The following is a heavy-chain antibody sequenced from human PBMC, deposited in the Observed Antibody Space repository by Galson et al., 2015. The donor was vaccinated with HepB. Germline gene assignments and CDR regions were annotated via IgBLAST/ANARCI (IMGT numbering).Heavy chain of an antibody. CDR3: TRACYDSSGYTMGFDY. V-gene: IGHV3-49*03. D-gene: IGHD3-22*01. CDR2: IRSKVYSGTT. Sequence: SLRLSCAVSGFTFGDYAMSWFRQAPGKGLEWVGFIRSKVYSGTTEYAASVKGRFTTSTDDSKSIAYLQMNSLKSEDTAVYYCTRACYDSSGYTMGFDYWGQGTLVTVAS. CDR1: GFTFGDYA. J-gene: IGHJ4*02.